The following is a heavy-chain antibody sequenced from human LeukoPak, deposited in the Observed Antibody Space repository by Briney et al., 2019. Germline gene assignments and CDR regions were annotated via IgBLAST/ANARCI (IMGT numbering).Heavy chain of an antibody. V-gene: IGHV4-34*01. D-gene: IGHD4-23*01. CDR3: ARDPTTVVTLPYYFDF. CDR2: INHSGRT. Sequence: PSETLSLTRAVSGGSFFGSHWNWIRQSPENGLEWVGEINHSGRTNYNPSLKSRVTISVDTSKSQFFLKLTSVTAADTAVYYCARDPTTVVTLPYYFDFWGQGTLVTVSA. J-gene: IGHJ4*02. CDR1: GGSFFGSH.